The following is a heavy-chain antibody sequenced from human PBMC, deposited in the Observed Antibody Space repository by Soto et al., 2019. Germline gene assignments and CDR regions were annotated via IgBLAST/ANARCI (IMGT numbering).Heavy chain of an antibody. V-gene: IGHV1-18*01. Sequence: QVQLVQSGGEVKKPGASVKVSCKASGYTFSNFGLSWVRQAPGQGLELMGWISPYNGNTNYAQQLQGRLTMTTDTSTSTADMELRSLRADDTAVYYGARDRLGVSVTGGGFDSWGQGPLVTVSS. CDR3: ARDRLGVSVTGGGFDS. CDR2: ISPYNGNT. CDR1: GYTFSNFG. J-gene: IGHJ4*02. D-gene: IGHD2-8*01.